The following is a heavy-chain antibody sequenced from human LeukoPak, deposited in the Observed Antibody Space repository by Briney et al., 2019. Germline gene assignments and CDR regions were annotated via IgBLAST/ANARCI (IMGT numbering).Heavy chain of an antibody. V-gene: IGHV1-69*04. Sequence: GSSVKVSCKASGGTFSSYAISWVRQAPGQGLEWMGRIIPILGIANYAQKFQGRVTITADKSTSTAYMELSSLRSEDTAVYYCARDWLHGVPEFGYYYGIDGWGQGTTVTVSS. D-gene: IGHD2-2*01. CDR3: ARDWLHGVPEFGYYYGIDG. CDR1: GGTFSSYA. J-gene: IGHJ6*02. CDR2: IIPILGIA.